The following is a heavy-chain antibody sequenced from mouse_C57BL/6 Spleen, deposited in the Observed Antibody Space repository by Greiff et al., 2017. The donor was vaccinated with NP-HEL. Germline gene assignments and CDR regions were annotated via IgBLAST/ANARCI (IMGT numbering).Heavy chain of an antibody. J-gene: IGHJ1*03. Sequence: EVMLVESGEGLVKPGGSLKLSCAASGFTFSSYAMSWVRQTPEKRLEWVAYISSGGDYIYYADTVKGRFTISRDNARNTLYLQMSSLKSEDTAMYYCTNLITTVVDWYFDVWGTGTTVTVSS. V-gene: IGHV5-9-1*02. CDR1: GFTFSSYA. CDR3: TNLITTVVDWYFDV. CDR2: ISSGGDYI. D-gene: IGHD1-1*01.